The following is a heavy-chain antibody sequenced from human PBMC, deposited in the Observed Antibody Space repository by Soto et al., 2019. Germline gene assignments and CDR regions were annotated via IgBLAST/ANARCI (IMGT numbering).Heavy chain of an antibody. Sequence: QVQLVQSGAEEKKPGASVKVSCKASGYTFTSYAMHWVRQAPGQRLEWMGWINAGNGNTKYSQKFQGRVTITRDTSASTAYMGMSSLISEGTAVYYCARADVGSSSRGEYWGQGALVAVSS. CDR1: GYTFTSYA. D-gene: IGHD6-13*01. J-gene: IGHJ4*02. CDR2: INAGNGNT. V-gene: IGHV1-3*05. CDR3: ARADVGSSSRGEY.